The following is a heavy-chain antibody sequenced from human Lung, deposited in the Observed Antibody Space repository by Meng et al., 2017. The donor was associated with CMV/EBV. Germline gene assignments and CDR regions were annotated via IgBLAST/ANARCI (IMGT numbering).Heavy chain of an antibody. J-gene: IGHJ4*02. CDR1: GGAVSSANYH. CDR3: AGVIGGNVGRVN. D-gene: IGHD3-16*01. CDR2: TWPARGT. V-gene: IGHV4-61*01. Sequence: SXTXSLXFIPPGGAVSSANYHWNWIRQTPGKGLEWIGQTWPARGTNYTPSLESRLAISLDTSKNQFTLQLRSVTHADTAVYYCAGVIGGNVGRVNWGQGTLVTVSS.